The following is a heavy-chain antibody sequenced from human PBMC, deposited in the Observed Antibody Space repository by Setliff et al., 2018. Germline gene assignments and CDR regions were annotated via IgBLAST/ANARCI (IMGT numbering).Heavy chain of an antibody. Sequence: GESLKISCKASGYSFASYWIAWVRQMPGKGLEWMGVIYPGDSDTRYSPSFQGQVTISADKSISTAYLQWSSLKASDTAMYYCVRDGRAEPAETWGQGTLVTVSS. V-gene: IGHV5-51*01. CDR3: VRDGRAEPAET. CDR2: IYPGDSDT. D-gene: IGHD6-19*01. CDR1: GYSFASYW. J-gene: IGHJ5*02.